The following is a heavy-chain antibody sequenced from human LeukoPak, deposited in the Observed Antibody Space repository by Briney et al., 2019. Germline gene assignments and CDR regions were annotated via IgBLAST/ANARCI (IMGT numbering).Heavy chain of an antibody. D-gene: IGHD3-16*02. Sequence: GGSLRLSCAASGFTVSSNYMSWVRQAPGKGLEWVSAISGSGGSTYYADSVKGRFTISRDNSKNTLYLQMNSLRAEDTAVYYCAKAVITFGGVIQAYDYWGQGTLVTVSS. V-gene: IGHV3-23*01. CDR3: AKAVITFGGVIQAYDY. CDR2: ISGSGGST. J-gene: IGHJ4*02. CDR1: GFTVSSNY.